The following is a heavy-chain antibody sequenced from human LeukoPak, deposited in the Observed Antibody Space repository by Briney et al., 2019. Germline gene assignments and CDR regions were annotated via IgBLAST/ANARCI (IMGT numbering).Heavy chain of an antibody. Sequence: LETLSLTCAVYGGSFSGYYWSWIRQPPGKGLEWIGEINHSGSTNYNPSLKSRVTISVDTSKNQFSLKLSSVTAADTAVYYCARGLFGVPNYWGQGTLVTVSS. J-gene: IGHJ4*02. CDR1: GGSFSGYY. D-gene: IGHD3-10*02. V-gene: IGHV4-34*01. CDR3: ARGLFGVPNY. CDR2: INHSGST.